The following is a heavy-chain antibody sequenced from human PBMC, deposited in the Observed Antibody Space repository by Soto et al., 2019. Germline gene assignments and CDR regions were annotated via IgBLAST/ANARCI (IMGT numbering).Heavy chain of an antibody. J-gene: IGHJ6*02. CDR3: ARLHYYYYSLDV. CDR2: IDPSDSYT. V-gene: IGHV5-10-1*01. CDR1: GYSFSNYW. Sequence: PGESLKISCKVSGYSFSNYWIIWVRQMPGKGLEWMGRIDPSDSYTTYSPSFQGHVTISADKSISTAYLQWSSLKASDTAMYYCARLHYYYYSLDVWGQGTAVTVSS.